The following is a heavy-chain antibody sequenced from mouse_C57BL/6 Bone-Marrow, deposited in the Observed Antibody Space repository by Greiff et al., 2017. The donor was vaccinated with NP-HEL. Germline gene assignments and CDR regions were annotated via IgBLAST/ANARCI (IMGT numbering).Heavy chain of an antibody. CDR2: INPGSGGT. Sequence: QVHVKQSGAELVRPGTSVKVSCKASGYAFTNYLIEWVKQRPGQGLEWIGVINPGSGGTNYNEKFKGKATLTADKSSSTAYMQLSSLTSEDSAVYFCARDYGNYDYFDYWGQGTTLTVSS. CDR1: GYAFTNYL. D-gene: IGHD2-1*01. CDR3: ARDYGNYDYFDY. J-gene: IGHJ2*01. V-gene: IGHV1-54*01.